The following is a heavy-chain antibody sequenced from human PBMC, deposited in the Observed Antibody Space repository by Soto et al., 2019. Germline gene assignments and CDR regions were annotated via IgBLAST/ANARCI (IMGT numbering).Heavy chain of an antibody. CDR2: IIPIFGTA. CDR1: GGTFSSYA. Sequence: SVKVSCKASGGTFSSYAISWVRQAPGQGLEWMGGIIPIFGTANYAQKFQGRVTITADESTSTAYMELSSLRSEDTAVYYCARGVIIPNHANYYYYVIDVWGQGTPVTVSS. V-gene: IGHV1-69*13. J-gene: IGHJ6*02. CDR3: ARGVIIPNHANYYYYVIDV. D-gene: IGHD3-3*01.